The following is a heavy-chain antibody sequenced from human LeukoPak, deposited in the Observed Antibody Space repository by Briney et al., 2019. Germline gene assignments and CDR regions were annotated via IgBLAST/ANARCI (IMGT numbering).Heavy chain of an antibody. CDR1: GFTFGAYA. D-gene: IGHD2-15*01. CDR3: TRFRWWGVNFDY. V-gene: IGHV3-49*03. Sequence: SGGSLRLSCTASGFTFGAYAMSWFRQAPGKGLEWVGFIRSKAYGGTTEYAASVKGRFTISRDDSKSIAYLQMNRLKTEDTAVYYCTRFRWWGVNFDYWGQGTLVTVSS. J-gene: IGHJ4*02. CDR2: IRSKAYGGTT.